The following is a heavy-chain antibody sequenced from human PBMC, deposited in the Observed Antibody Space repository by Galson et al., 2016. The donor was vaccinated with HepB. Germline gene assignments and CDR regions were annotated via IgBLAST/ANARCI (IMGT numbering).Heavy chain of an antibody. J-gene: IGHJ4*02. V-gene: IGHV3-7*04. CDR3: ARDFSWNALDY. D-gene: IGHD1-1*01. Sequence: SLRLSCAASGFTYSTSWMTWVRQAPGKGLEWVANISPDGNTVNYLDSVKGRFTISRDNAKTPLFLQMNSLRAEDTSVYYCARDFSWNALDYWGQGALVTVSS. CDR2: ISPDGNTV. CDR1: GFTYSTSW.